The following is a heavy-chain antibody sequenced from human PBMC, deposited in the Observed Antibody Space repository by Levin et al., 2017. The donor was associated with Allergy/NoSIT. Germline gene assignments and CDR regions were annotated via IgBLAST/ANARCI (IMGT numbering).Heavy chain of an antibody. Sequence: GGSLRLSCAASGLTFTNYAMTWVRQAPGKGLEWVSAISGSRTTTYYADSVKGRFTISRDNSKNTLYLQMNSLRADDTAVYYCAKEYSSSSLVYYGMDVWGQGTTVTVSS. CDR1: GLTFTNYA. CDR2: ISGSRTTT. J-gene: IGHJ6*02. D-gene: IGHD6-6*01. CDR3: AKEYSSSSLVYYGMDV. V-gene: IGHV3-23*01.